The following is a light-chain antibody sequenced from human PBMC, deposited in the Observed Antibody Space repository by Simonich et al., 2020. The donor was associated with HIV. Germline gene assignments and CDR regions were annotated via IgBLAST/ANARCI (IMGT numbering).Light chain of an antibody. V-gene: IGKV1-5*03. CDR1: QSISTW. J-gene: IGKJ2*01. CDR2: KAS. CDR3: QQYSFYYT. Sequence: DIQMTQSPSTLSASVGDRVTITCRASQSISTWLAWYQQKPGKAPKLLDYKASSLESGVPSRFSGSGSGTEFTLTISSLQPDDFATYYCQQYSFYYTFGQGSKLEIK.